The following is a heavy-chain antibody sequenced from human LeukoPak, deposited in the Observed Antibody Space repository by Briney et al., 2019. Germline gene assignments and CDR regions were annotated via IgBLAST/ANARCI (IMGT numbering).Heavy chain of an antibody. CDR3: ARAPNVLLWFGESRPYYYGMDV. J-gene: IGHJ6*02. V-gene: IGHV1-46*01. CDR2: INPSGGST. Sequence: GASVKVSCKAPGYTFTSYYMHWVRQAPGQGLEWMGIINPSGGSTSYAQKFQGRVTMTRDTSTSTVYMELSSLRSEDTAVYYCARAPNVLLWFGESRPYYYGMDVWGQGTTVTVSS. CDR1: GYTFTSYY. D-gene: IGHD3-10*01.